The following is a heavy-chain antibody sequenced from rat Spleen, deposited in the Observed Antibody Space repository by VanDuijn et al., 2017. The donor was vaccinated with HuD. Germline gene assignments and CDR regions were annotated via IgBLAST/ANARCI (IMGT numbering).Heavy chain of an antibody. CDR3: ARADGVHYYLPFAN. D-gene: IGHD1-1*01. V-gene: IGHV3-3*01. CDR1: GHSIASSYR. CDR2: INSAGST. Sequence: EVKLQESGPGLVKPSQSLSLTCSVTGHSIASSYRWNWIRKLPGNKLEWMGYINSAGSTNYNPSLKSRISIARDTYKKQFFLQVNSVTTEDTATYCCARADGVHYYLPFANWGQGTLVTVSS. J-gene: IGHJ3*01.